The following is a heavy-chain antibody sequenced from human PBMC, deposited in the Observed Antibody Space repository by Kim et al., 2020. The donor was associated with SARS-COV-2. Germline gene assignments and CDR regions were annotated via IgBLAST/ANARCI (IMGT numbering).Heavy chain of an antibody. CDR1: GFTFSDSG. CDR2: IWYDGSET. CDR3: AKSTDYDSSGYYYYFDY. J-gene: IGHJ4*02. V-gene: IGHV3-33*06. Sequence: GGSLRLSCAASGFTFSDSGMHWVRQAPGKGLEWVAVIWYDGSETYYADSIKGRFTISRDNSKNTLYLQMNSLRAEDTAVYYCAKSTDYDSSGYYYYFDYWGQGTLVTVSS. D-gene: IGHD3-22*01.